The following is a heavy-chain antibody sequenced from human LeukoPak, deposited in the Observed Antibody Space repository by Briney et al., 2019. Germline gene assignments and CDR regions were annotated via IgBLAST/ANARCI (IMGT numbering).Heavy chain of an antibody. CDR2: ISAYNVNT. V-gene: IGHV1-18*01. J-gene: IGHJ5*02. CDR3: ARVNFNGDSKWFGP. CDR1: GYIFTSYG. D-gene: IGHD4-17*01. Sequence: ASVKVSCKASGYIFTSYGISWVRQAPEQGLEWMGWISAYNVNTNYAQKLQGRVTMTTDTSTSTVYMELRSLRSDDTAVYYCARVNFNGDSKWFGPWGQGTLVTVSS.